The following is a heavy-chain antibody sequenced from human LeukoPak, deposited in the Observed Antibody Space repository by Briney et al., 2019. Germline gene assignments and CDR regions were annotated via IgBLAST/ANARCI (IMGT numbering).Heavy chain of an antibody. Sequence: GGSLRLSCAASGFTFSSYEMNWVRQAPGKGLEWVSYISSSGSTIYYADSVKGRFTISRDNAKNSLYLQMNSLRAEDTAVYYCTRNNDFWSGPPAGYGMDVWGQGTTVTVSS. CDR3: TRNNDFWSGPPAGYGMDV. CDR2: ISSSGSTI. D-gene: IGHD3-3*01. V-gene: IGHV3-48*03. J-gene: IGHJ6*02. CDR1: GFTFSSYE.